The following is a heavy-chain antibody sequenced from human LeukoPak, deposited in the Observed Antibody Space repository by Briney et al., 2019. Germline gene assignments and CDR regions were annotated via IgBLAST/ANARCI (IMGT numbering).Heavy chain of an antibody. D-gene: IGHD3-22*01. J-gene: IGHJ4*02. CDR2: IYYSGST. CDR1: GGSISSYY. CDR3: ARINYYDSRGYYKYFDY. V-gene: IGHV4-59*08. Sequence: SETLSLTCTVSGGSISSYYWSWIRQPPGKGLEWIGYIYYSGSTNYNPSLKSRVTISVDTSKNQFSLKLSSVTAADTAVFYCARINYYDSRGYYKYFDYCGQGTLVTVSS.